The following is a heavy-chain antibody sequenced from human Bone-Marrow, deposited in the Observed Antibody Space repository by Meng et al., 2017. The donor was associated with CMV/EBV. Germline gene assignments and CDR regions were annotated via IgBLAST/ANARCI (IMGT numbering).Heavy chain of an antibody. CDR2: INPSGGST. CDR1: GYTFTSYY. Sequence: ASVKVSCKASGYTFTSYYMHWVLQAPGQGLEWMGTINPSGGSTSYAQKVQGRVTMTRDKSTSTVYMEVSSLRSEDTAVYYCARDLKGTKGLHVLGFGVVIGRGYYGMDVGGQGTTVNV. D-gene: IGHD3-3*01. CDR3: ARDLKGTKGLHVLGFGVVIGRGYYGMDV. J-gene: IGHJ6*02. V-gene: IGHV1-46*01.